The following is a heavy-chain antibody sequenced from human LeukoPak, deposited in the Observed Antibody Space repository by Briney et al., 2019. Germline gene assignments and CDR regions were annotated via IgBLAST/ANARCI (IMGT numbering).Heavy chain of an antibody. D-gene: IGHD1-26*01. Sequence: SETLSLTCTVSAYSISDGWVWGMIRQPPGKGLEWIGSIYRSGTTYYNPSLKSRVTMSVDTSNNQFSLKLPSVTAADTAMYYCSRLSHVAGAPKVSWFDPWGQGTLVTVSS. CDR1: AYSISDGWV. V-gene: IGHV4-38-2*02. J-gene: IGHJ5*02. CDR3: SRLSHVAGAPKVSWFDP. CDR2: IYRSGTT.